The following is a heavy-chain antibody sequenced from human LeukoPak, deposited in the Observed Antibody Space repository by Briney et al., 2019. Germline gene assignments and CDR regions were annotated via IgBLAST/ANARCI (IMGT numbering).Heavy chain of an antibody. J-gene: IGHJ3*02. D-gene: IGHD2-2*01. CDR1: GGSITRYY. CDR2: FTGST. V-gene: IGHV4-4*07. Sequence: SETLSLTCTVSGGSITRYYWSWIRQPAGKGLEWIGRFTGSTNYNPSLKSRVTMSVDTSKNQFSLQLSSVTAADTAVYYCARALVPAAFGAFDMWGQGTMVTVSS. CDR3: ARALVPAAFGAFDM.